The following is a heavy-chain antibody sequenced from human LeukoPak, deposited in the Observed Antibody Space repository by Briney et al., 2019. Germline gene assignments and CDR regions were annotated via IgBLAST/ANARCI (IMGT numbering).Heavy chain of an antibody. V-gene: IGHV3-21*01. CDR2: ISTVSTYK. Sequence: PGGSLRLSCAASGFTFTDYSMTWVRQAPGKGLEWVSSISTVSTYKFYSDSAKGRFTISRDNAKNILYLQMSSLSAEDTAVYYCARDGSGFYLYYFMDVWGRGTPVTVSS. D-gene: IGHD6-25*01. J-gene: IGHJ6*03. CDR3: ARDGSGFYLYYFMDV. CDR1: GFTFTDYS.